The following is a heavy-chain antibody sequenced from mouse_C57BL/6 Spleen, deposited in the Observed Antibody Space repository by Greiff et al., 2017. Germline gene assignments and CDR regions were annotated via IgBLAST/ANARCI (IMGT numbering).Heavy chain of an antibody. Sequence: QVHVKQSGAELAKPGASVKLSCKASGYTFTSYWMHWVKQRPGQGLEWIGYINPSSGYTKYNQKFKDKATLTADKSSSTAYMQLSSLTYEDSAVYYCARHSVVTTSFDYWGQGTTLPVSS. V-gene: IGHV1-7*01. D-gene: IGHD2-1*01. CDR3: ARHSVVTTSFDY. CDR1: GYTFTSYW. J-gene: IGHJ2*01. CDR2: INPSSGYT.